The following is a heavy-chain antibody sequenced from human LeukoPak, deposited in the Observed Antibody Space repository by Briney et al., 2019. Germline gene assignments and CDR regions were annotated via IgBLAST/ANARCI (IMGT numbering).Heavy chain of an antibody. Sequence: GASVKVSCKASGYTFTSYYMHWVRQAPGQGLEWMGIINPSGGSTSYAQKFQGRVTITADKSTSTAYMELSSLRSEDTAVYYCSRPPRFLDWPNCFPPWARETRVTVP. CDR3: SRPPRFLDWPNCFPP. J-gene: IGHJ5*02. CDR2: INPSGGST. CDR1: GYTFTSYY. D-gene: IGHD3/OR15-3a*01. V-gene: IGHV1-46*01.